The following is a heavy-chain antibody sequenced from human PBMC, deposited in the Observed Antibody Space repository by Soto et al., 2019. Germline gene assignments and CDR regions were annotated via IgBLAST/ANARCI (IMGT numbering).Heavy chain of an antibody. V-gene: IGHV3-30*18. CDR3: AKDRSSLENYYYYGMDV. CDR2: ISYDGSNK. J-gene: IGHJ6*02. D-gene: IGHD6-13*01. Sequence: QVQLVESGGGVVQPGRSLRLSCAASGFTFSSYGMHWVRQAPGKGLEWVAVISYDGSNKYYADSVKGRFTISRDNSKNTMYLQMNSLRAEDTAVYYCAKDRSSLENYYYYGMDVWGQGTTVTVSS. CDR1: GFTFSSYG.